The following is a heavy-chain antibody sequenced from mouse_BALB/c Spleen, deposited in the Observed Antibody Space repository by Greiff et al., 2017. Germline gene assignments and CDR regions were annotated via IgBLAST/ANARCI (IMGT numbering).Heavy chain of an antibody. V-gene: IGHV2-9*02. CDR3: ARGGENSLLPDFDY. CDR2: IWGGGST. D-gene: IGHD1-2*01. Sequence: VQLQQSGPGLVAPSQSLSITCTVSGFSLTSYGVHWVRQPPGKGLEWLGVIWGGGSTNYHSALMSRLSISKDNSKSQVFLKMNSLQTDDTAMYYCARGGENSLLPDFDYWGQGTTLTVSS. CDR1: GFSLTSYG. J-gene: IGHJ2*01.